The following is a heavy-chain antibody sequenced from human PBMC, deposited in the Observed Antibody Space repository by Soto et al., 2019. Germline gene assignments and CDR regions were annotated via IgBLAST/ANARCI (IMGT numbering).Heavy chain of an antibody. Sequence: EVQLLESGGGLVQPGGSLRLSCAASGFTFDNYAMNWVRQAPGKGLEWVSGISGGGGTTSYADSVKGRFTISRDNSMNDLYLQLKRLRAEDTAVYCGATSGTYYVGAECFGNWGQGALVTVSS. CDR1: GFTFDNYA. D-gene: IGHD1-26*01. CDR3: ATSGTYYVGAECFGN. CDR2: ISGGGGTT. J-gene: IGHJ4*02. V-gene: IGHV3-23*01.